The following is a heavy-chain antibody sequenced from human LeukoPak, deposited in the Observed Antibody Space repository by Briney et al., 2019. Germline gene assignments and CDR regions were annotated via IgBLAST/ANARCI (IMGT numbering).Heavy chain of an antibody. Sequence: SETLSLTCTVSGISINSHYLNWIRQPPGKGLEWIGHIYGSGRTNYNPSLKSRVTMSVDTSKRQFSLNLKSLTAADTAVYYCVVCPTQDYLDYWAQGPLVSVSS. CDR1: GISINSHY. CDR3: VVCPTQDYLDY. V-gene: IGHV4-4*09. J-gene: IGHJ4*02. CDR2: IYGSGRT. D-gene: IGHD2-15*01.